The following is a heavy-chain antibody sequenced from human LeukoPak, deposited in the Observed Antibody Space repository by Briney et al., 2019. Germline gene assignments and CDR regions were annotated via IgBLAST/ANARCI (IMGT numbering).Heavy chain of an antibody. CDR2: ISAYNGNT. V-gene: IGHV1-18*01. CDR3: ARDCSGSSCNWIH. CDR1: GYTFSSYG. Sequence: GVSVKDSCKASGYTFSSYGISWVRQAPGQGLEWLGYISAYNGNTNYAQQVQGRITMTTDTSTSTAYMEMRSLRSGDTAVYYCARDCSGSSCNWIHWGQGTLVTVSS. J-gene: IGHJ4*02. D-gene: IGHD2-15*01.